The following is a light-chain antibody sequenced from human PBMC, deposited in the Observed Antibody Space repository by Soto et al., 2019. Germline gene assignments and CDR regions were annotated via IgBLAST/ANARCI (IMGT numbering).Light chain of an antibody. J-gene: IGKJ1*01. V-gene: IGKV3-15*01. CDR3: QQYNNWPWT. Sequence: EIVTTQSPATLAVSPGEMATLSCRTGQSVSSGLAWYQQKPGQAPRLLIYGASTRATGIPARFSGSGSGTEFTLTISSLQSEDSAVYYCQQYNNWPWTFGQGTKVEIK. CDR1: QSVSSG. CDR2: GAS.